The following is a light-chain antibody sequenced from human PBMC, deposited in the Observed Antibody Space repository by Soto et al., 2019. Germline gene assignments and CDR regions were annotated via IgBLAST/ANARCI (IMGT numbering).Light chain of an antibody. V-gene: IGKV3-11*01. CDR2: DAS. CDR1: QSVSST. J-gene: IGKJ1*01. Sequence: EVMMTQSPATLSVSPGERATLSCRASQSVSSTLAWYQQKPGQAPRLLIYDASNRATGIPARFSGSGSGTDFTLTISSLEPEDFAVYYCQQRSNWPRTFGQGTKVDI. CDR3: QQRSNWPRT.